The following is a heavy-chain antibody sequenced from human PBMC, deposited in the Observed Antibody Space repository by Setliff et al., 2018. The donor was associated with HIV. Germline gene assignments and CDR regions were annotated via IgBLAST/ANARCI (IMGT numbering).Heavy chain of an antibody. V-gene: IGHV3-23*01. CDR3: AKGGSQLPARFYFYMDV. D-gene: IGHD2-2*01. CDR2: INSDGSGT. CDR1: GFTFSSYP. J-gene: IGHJ6*03. Sequence: GGSLRLSCAASGFTFSSYPMSWVRQVPGKGLVWVSHINSDGSGTKYADSVKGRFTISRDNSKNTLYLQMNSLRADDTAVYYCAKGGSQLPARFYFYMDVWGKGTTVTVSS.